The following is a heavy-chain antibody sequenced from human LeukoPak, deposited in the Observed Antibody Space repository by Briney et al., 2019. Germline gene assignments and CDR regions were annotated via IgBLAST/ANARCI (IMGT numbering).Heavy chain of an antibody. CDR3: ARHSSLDFDY. V-gene: IGHV4-59*08. CDR1: GGSISSYY. D-gene: IGHD1-26*01. Sequence: SETLSPTCTVSGGSISSYYWSWIRQPPGKGLEWIGYIYYSGSTNYNPSLKSRVTISVDTSKNQFSLKLSSVTAADTAVYCCARHSSLDFDYWGQGTLVTVSS. J-gene: IGHJ4*02. CDR2: IYYSGST.